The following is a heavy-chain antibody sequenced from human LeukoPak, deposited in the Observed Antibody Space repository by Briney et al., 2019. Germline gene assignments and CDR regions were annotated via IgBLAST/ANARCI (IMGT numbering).Heavy chain of an antibody. J-gene: IGHJ6*03. Sequence: SETLSLTCAVYGGSFSGYYWSWIRQPPGKGLEWIGEINHSGSTNYNPSLKSRVTISVDTSKNQFSLKLSSVTAADTAVYYCARGAYSGSYYVRPNYYYYTDVWGEGTTVTVSS. CDR2: INHSGST. V-gene: IGHV4-34*01. CDR3: ARGAYSGSYYVRPNYYYYTDV. CDR1: GGSFSGYY. D-gene: IGHD1-26*01.